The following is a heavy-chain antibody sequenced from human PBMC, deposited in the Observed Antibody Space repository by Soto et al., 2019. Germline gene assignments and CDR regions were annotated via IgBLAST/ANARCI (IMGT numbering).Heavy chain of an antibody. J-gene: IGHJ4*02. V-gene: IGHV3-33*01. CDR2: IWYDGTNK. CDR3: ARDYMTNSPPLGY. CDR1: GFTFSSYD. D-gene: IGHD1-1*01. Sequence: QVQLVESGGGVVQPGRSLRLSCTASGFTFSSYDMHWVRQAPGKGLEWVAVIWYDGTNKYYADSVKGRFTISRDNSQDTLYLQMNSLRAEDTAVYYCARDYMTNSPPLGYWGQGTLVTVSS.